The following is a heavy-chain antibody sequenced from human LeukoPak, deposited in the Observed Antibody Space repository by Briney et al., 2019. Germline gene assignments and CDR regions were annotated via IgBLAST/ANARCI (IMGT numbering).Heavy chain of an antibody. CDR1: GFTFSDYS. CDR3: ARVDYDILTGYSPYFHY. D-gene: IGHD3-9*01. V-gene: IGHV3-21*01. Sequence: GGSLRLSCIASGFTFSDYSISWVPQAPGKGLEGVSSISSSSVYIYYAGSVKGRFTISRDNARNSLFLQMNSLRAEDTAVYYCARVDYDILTGYSPYFHYWGQGTLVTVSS. J-gene: IGHJ4*02. CDR2: ISSSSVYI.